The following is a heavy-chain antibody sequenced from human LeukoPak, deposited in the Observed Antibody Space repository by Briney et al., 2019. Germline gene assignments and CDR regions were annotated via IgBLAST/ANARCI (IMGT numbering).Heavy chain of an antibody. CDR2: ISSSGDSL. V-gene: IGHV3-11*01. CDR3: ARVLWLPLRYFDY. D-gene: IGHD5-12*01. J-gene: IGHJ4*02. Sequence: GGSLRLSCAASGFTFSDYYMTWIRQAPGKGLEWVSFISSSGDSLYYADSVRGRFTISRDNAKNSLYLQMNSLRAEDTAVYYCARVLWLPLRYFDYWGQGTLVTVSS. CDR1: GFTFSDYY.